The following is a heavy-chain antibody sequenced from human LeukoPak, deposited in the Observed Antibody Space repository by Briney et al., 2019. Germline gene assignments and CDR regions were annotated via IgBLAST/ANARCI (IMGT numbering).Heavy chain of an antibody. D-gene: IGHD6-13*01. Sequence: PGGSLRLSCAASGFTFDDYAMHWVRQAPGKGLEWVSGISWNSGSIGYADSVKGRFTISRDNAKNSLYLQMNSLRAEDTALYYCAKGGPSSSQYYYYGVDVWGQGTTVTVSS. J-gene: IGHJ6*02. V-gene: IGHV3-9*01. CDR2: ISWNSGSI. CDR1: GFTFDDYA. CDR3: AKGGPSSSQYYYYGVDV.